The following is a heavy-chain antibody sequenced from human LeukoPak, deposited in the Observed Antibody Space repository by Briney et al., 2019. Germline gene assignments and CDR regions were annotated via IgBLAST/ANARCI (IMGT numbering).Heavy chain of an antibody. J-gene: IGHJ6*03. V-gene: IGHV3-74*01. Sequence: GGSLRLSCAASGFSFSSFWMHWVRQGPGKGLEWVSRINTDGSSTTYADSVKGRFTISRDNAKNTLYLQMNSLRAEDTAVYYCARPSRAVAGSYYYYYMHVWGKETTVTVSS. CDR2: INTDGSST. CDR1: GFSFSSFW. CDR3: ARPSRAVAGSYYYYYMHV. D-gene: IGHD6-19*01.